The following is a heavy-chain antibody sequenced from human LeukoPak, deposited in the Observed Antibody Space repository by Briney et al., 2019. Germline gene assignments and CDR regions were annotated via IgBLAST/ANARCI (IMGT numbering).Heavy chain of an antibody. D-gene: IGHD5-24*01. Sequence: SGGSLRLSCTASGFTFSSCEMNWVRQAPGKGLEWVSYISSSGSTIYYADSVKGRFTISRDNAKNLLYLQMSSLRAEDTAIYYCAREMATIDYWGQGTRVTVSS. V-gene: IGHV3-48*03. CDR2: ISSSGSTI. CDR1: GFTFSSCE. CDR3: AREMATIDY. J-gene: IGHJ4*02.